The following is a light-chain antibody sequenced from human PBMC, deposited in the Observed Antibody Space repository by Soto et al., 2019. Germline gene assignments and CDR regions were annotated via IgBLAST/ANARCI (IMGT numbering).Light chain of an antibody. CDR3: QQYNSYST. CDR2: AAS. CDR1: RDVGSD. J-gene: IGKJ1*01. Sequence: QMTQSPSSLSASLGEKIIITCRASRDVGSDVSCYQQKPGQAPKLLIYAASNLYTGVPSRFSGSRSGTEFTLTISSLQPDDFATYYCQQYNSYSTFGQGTKVDI. V-gene: IGKV1-17*01.